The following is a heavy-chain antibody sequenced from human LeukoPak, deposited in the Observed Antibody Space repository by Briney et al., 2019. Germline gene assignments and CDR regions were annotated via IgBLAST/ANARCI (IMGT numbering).Heavy chain of an antibody. J-gene: IGHJ4*02. V-gene: IGHV3-30*18. CDR3: AKGSYYYDSSGYYDVDY. D-gene: IGHD3-22*01. CDR2: ISYDGSNK. Sequence: GGSLRLSCAASGFTFSSYGMHWVRQAPGKGLEWVAVISYDGSNKYYADSVKGRFTISRDNSKNTLYLQMNSLRAEDTAVYYCAKGSYYYDSSGYYDVDYWGQGTLVTVSS. CDR1: GFTFSSYG.